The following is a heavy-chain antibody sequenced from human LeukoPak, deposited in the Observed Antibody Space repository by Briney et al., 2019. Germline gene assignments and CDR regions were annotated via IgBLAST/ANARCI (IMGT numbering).Heavy chain of an antibody. CDR1: GYSFSSYW. D-gene: IGHD5-18*01. Sequence: GESLQISCKGSGYSFSSYWISWVRQMPGKGPEWMGIIFPGDSDTTYSPSFQGQVTISADKSISTAYLQWRSLKASDTAMYYCARLHVDTPIVKRNVSHYYGMDVWGQGTTVTVSS. CDR3: ARLHVDTPIVKRNVSHYYGMDV. V-gene: IGHV5-51*01. CDR2: IFPGDSDT. J-gene: IGHJ6*02.